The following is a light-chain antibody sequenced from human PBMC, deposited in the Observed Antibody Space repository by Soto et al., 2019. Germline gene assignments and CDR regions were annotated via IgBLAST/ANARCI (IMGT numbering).Light chain of an antibody. Sequence: EIVLTQSPATLSLSPGERATLSCGASQSLSSSLAWYQQKPGQAPRLLIYNAFTRATGVPARFSGSGSGTDFTLTINSLQSEDFAVYYCQRYNDWPLTFGGGTKVDIK. V-gene: IGKV3-15*01. CDR1: QSLSSS. CDR3: QRYNDWPLT. CDR2: NAF. J-gene: IGKJ4*01.